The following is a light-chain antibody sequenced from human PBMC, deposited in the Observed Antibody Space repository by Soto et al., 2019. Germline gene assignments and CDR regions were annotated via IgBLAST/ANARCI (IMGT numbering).Light chain of an antibody. J-gene: IGKJ2*01. Sequence: EIVMTQSPATLSVSPGERATLSCRACQSVSSKLAWYQQKPGQAPRLLIYAASTRATGIPARFSGSGSGTEFTLTITSLQSEDFAVYYCQQYSNWPPYTFGQGTKLEIK. CDR2: AAS. CDR3: QQYSNWPPYT. V-gene: IGKV3-15*01. CDR1: QSVSSK.